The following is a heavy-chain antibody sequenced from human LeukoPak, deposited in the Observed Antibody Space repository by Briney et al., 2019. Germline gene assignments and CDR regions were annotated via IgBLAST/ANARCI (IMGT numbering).Heavy chain of an antibody. D-gene: IGHD2/OR15-2a*01. CDR2: ISGSGDST. J-gene: IGHJ5*02. CDR1: GFTFSTSA. Sequence: HPGVSLRLSCVASGFTFSTSAMTWVRLGPGKGLEWVSAISGSGDSTYYTDSVKGRFTISRDNSKNTLYLHMTSLGAEDTAIYYCAKDISTSSWGQGTLVTVSS. CDR3: AKDISTSS. V-gene: IGHV3-23*01.